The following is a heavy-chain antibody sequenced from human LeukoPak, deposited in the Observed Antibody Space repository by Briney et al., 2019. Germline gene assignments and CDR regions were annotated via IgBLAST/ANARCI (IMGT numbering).Heavy chain of an antibody. CDR3: ARIGGHVDTAMEYYYYYYYMDV. D-gene: IGHD5-18*01. J-gene: IGHJ6*03. Sequence: ASVKVSCKASGYTFTSYGISWVRQAPGQGLEWMGWISAYNGNTNYAQKLQGRVTMTTDTSTSTAYMELRSLRSDDTAVYYCARIGGHVDTAMEYYYYYYYMDVWGKGTTVTVSS. CDR1: GYTFTSYG. CDR2: ISAYNGNT. V-gene: IGHV1-18*01.